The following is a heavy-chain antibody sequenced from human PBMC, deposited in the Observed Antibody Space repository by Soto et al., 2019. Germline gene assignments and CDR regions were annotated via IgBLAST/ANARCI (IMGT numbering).Heavy chain of an antibody. V-gene: IGHV3-23*01. CDR3: AKDSPKYSGSYGYFDP. CDR2: ISGSGGST. Sequence: PGGSLRLSCAASGFTFSSYAMSWVRQAPGKGLEWVSAISGSGGSTYYADSVKGRFTISRDNSKNTLYLQMNSLRAEDTAVYYCAKDSPKYSGSYGYFDPCGQGTLVTVSS. D-gene: IGHD1-26*01. CDR1: GFTFSSYA. J-gene: IGHJ4*02.